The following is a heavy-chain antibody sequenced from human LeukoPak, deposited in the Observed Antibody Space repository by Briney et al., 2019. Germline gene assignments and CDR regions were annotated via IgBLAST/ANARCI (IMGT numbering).Heavy chain of an antibody. V-gene: IGHV4-4*09. D-gene: IGHD6-6*01. Sequence: SETLSLTCTVSGDSISSYYWSWIRQPPGKGLEWIGYICTSGGTNYIPSLKGRVTISIDTSKNQFSLKLSSVTAADSAVYYCARLTRLSTSPDRYYLDYWGQGTLVTVSS. CDR2: ICTSGGT. CDR3: ARLTRLSTSPDRYYLDY. CDR1: GDSISSYY. J-gene: IGHJ4*02.